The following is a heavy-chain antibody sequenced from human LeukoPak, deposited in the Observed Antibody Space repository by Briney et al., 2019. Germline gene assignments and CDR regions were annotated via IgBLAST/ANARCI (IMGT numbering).Heavy chain of an antibody. CDR1: GFTFSSYG. J-gene: IGHJ3*02. D-gene: IGHD6-13*01. CDR3: AREKTEAADAFDI. Sequence: PGGSLRLSCAASGFTFSSYGMHWVRQAPGKGLEWVAVIWYDGSNKYYADSVKGRFTISRDNSKNTLYLQMNSLRAEDTAVYYCAREKTEAADAFDIWGQGTMVTVSS. CDR2: IWYDGSNK. V-gene: IGHV3-33*01.